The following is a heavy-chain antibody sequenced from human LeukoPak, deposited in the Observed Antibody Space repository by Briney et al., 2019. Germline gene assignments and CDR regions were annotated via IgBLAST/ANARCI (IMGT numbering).Heavy chain of an antibody. CDR2: IYYSGST. CDR1: GGSISSYY. V-gene: IGHV4-59*01. J-gene: IGHJ6*03. Sequence: SETLSLTCTVSGGSISSYYWSWIRQPPGKGLEWIGYIYYSGSTNYNPSLKSRVTISVDTSKNQFSLKLSSVTAADTAVYYCARGRSSMVRGYYYYYMDVWGKETTVTISS. D-gene: IGHD3-10*01. CDR3: ARGRSSMVRGYYYYYMDV.